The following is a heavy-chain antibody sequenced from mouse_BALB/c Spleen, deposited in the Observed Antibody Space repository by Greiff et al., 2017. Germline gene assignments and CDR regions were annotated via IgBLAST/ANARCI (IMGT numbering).Heavy chain of an antibody. CDR2: IDPANGNT. V-gene: IGHV14-3*02. Sequence: VQLQQSGAELVKPGASVKLSCTASGFNIKDTYMHWVKQRPEQGLEWIGRIDPANGNTKYDPKFQGKATITADTSSNTAYLQLSSLTSEDTAVYYCALYGNSDYYAMDYWGQGTSVTGSA. D-gene: IGHD2-1*01. J-gene: IGHJ4*01. CDR1: GFNIKDTY. CDR3: ALYGNSDYYAMDY.